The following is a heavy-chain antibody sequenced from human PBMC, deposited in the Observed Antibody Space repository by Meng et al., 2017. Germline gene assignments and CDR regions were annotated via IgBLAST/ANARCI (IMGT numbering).Heavy chain of an antibody. CDR1: GGSLSGYY. Sequence: QVQLERCGAGLLKPSETLSLTCAVYGGSLSGYYWSWIRQPPGKGLEWIGEINHSGSTNYNPSLKSRVTISVDTSKNQFSLKLSSVTAADTAVYYCARGRRFLEWFDYWGQGTLVTVSS. CDR2: INHSGST. J-gene: IGHJ4*02. D-gene: IGHD3-3*01. CDR3: ARGRRFLEWFDY. V-gene: IGHV4-34*01.